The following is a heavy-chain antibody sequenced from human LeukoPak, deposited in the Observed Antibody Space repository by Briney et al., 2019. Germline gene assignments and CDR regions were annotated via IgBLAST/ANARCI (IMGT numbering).Heavy chain of an antibody. CDR1: GGSISSYY. V-gene: IGHV4-59*01. D-gene: IGHD3-22*01. J-gene: IGHJ5*02. Sequence: SETLSLTCTVSGGSISSYYWSWIRQPPGKGLEWIGYIYYSGSTNYNPSLKSRVTISVDTSKNQFSLKLSFVTAADTAVYYCARGGYYYDSSGYYYRWFDPWGQGTLVTVSS. CDR2: IYYSGST. CDR3: ARGGYYYDSSGYYYRWFDP.